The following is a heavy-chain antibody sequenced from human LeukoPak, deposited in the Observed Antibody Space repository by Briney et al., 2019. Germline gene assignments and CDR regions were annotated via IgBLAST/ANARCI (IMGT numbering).Heavy chain of an antibody. V-gene: IGHV3-23*01. Sequence: PGGSLRLSCAASGFTFSGYAMAWVRQAPGKGLEWVSVIGGSGDTTWYADSVKGRFTISRDKSKTTLFLQMNSLRVEDTAVYYCASKFGESYYYYGLDVWGQGTTVTVSS. D-gene: IGHD3-10*01. CDR1: GFTFSGYA. CDR3: ASKFGESYYYYGLDV. J-gene: IGHJ6*02. CDR2: IGGSGDTT.